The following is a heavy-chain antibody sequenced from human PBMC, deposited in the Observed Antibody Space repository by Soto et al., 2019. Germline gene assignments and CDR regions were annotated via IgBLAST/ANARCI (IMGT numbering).Heavy chain of an antibody. Sequence: GGSLRLSCAASGFTFSSYSMNWVRQAPGKGLEWVSSISSSSSYIYYADSVKGRFTISRDNAKNSLYLQMNSLRAEDTAVYYCARDGWLLDVVVVVPAANADDAFDIWGQGTMVTVSS. D-gene: IGHD2-2*01. CDR1: GFTFSSYS. CDR3: ARDGWLLDVVVVVPAANADDAFDI. CDR2: ISSSSSYI. J-gene: IGHJ3*02. V-gene: IGHV3-21*01.